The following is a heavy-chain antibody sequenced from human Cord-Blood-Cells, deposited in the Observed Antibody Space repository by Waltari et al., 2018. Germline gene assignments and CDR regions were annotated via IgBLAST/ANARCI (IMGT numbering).Heavy chain of an antibody. CDR1: GFTVSSNH. J-gene: IGHJ4*02. CDR3: ARVGALRYFDWLLDY. Sequence: EVQLVESGGGLIQPGGSLRLSCAASGFTVSSNHISWVRQAPGKGLEWVSVIYSGGSTYYADSVKGRFTISRDNSKNTLYLQMNSLRAEDTAVYYCARVGALRYFDWLLDYWGQGTLVTVSS. V-gene: IGHV3-53*01. D-gene: IGHD3-9*01. CDR2: IYSGGST.